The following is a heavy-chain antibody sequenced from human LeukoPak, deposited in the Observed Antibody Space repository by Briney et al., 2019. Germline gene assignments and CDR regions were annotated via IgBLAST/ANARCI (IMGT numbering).Heavy chain of an antibody. V-gene: IGHV4-39*07. CDR3: ARDSGDSSGYSDY. J-gene: IGHJ4*02. CDR1: GDSISSSSYY. Sequence: SETLSLTCTVSGDSISSSSYYWGWIRQPPGKGLEWIGSIYYSGSTYYNPSLKSRVTISVDTSKNQFSLKLSSVTAADTAVYYCARDSGDSSGYSDYWGQGTLVTVSS. D-gene: IGHD3-22*01. CDR2: IYYSGST.